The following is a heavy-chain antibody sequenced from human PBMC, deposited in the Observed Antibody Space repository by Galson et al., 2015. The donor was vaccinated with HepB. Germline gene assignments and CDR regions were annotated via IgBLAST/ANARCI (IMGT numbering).Heavy chain of an antibody. CDR2: IYSGGST. CDR1: GFTVSSNY. D-gene: IGHD5-18*01. V-gene: IGHV3-53*04. Sequence: SLRLSCAASGFTVSSNYMSWVRQAPGKGLEWVSVIYSGGSTYYADSVKGRFTISRHNSKNTLYLQMNSLRAEDTAVYYCARVAGQLWYDYWAREPWSPSPQ. CDR3: ARVAGQLWYDY. J-gene: IGHJ4*02.